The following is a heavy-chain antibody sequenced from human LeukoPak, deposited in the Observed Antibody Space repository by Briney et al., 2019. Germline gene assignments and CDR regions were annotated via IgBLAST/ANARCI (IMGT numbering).Heavy chain of an antibody. V-gene: IGHV3-11*04. CDR3: ARDQGYYGSGSNIVQH. D-gene: IGHD3-10*01. CDR2: ISSSGSTV. J-gene: IGHJ1*01. CDR1: GFTFSDYY. Sequence: GGSLRLSRAASGFTFSDYYMSWIRQAPGKGLEWVSYISSSGSTVYYADSVKGRFTISRDNAKNSLYLQMNSLRAEDTAVYYCARDQGYYGSGSNIVQHWGQGTLVTVSS.